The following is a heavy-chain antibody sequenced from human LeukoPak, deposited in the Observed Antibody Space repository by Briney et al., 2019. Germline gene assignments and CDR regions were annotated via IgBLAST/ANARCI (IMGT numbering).Heavy chain of an antibody. J-gene: IGHJ4*02. D-gene: IGHD3-16*02. V-gene: IGHV1-8*01. CDR2: MNPNSGNT. CDR3: ARGPVGYDYVWGSYRPLY. CDR1: GYTFTSYD. Sequence: GASVKVSCKASGYTFTSYDINWVRQATGQGLEWMGWMNPNSGNTGYAQKFQGRVTMTRNTSISTAYMELSSLSSEDTAVYYCARGPVGYDYVWGSYRPLYWGQGTLVTVSS.